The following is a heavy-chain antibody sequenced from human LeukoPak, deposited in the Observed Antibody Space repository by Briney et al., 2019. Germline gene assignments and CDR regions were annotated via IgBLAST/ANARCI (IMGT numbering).Heavy chain of an antibody. V-gene: IGHV3-23*01. CDR2: ISGSGGST. CDR3: VKSSGTNDYGMDA. Sequence: PGGSLRLSCAASGFTFSSYAMSWVRQAPGKGLEWVSAISGSGGSTYYADSVKGRFTVSRDNSKNTLSLQMNSLRAEDTAVYYCVKSSGTNDYGMDAWGQGTTVTVPS. CDR1: GFTFSSYA. D-gene: IGHD3-10*01. J-gene: IGHJ6*02.